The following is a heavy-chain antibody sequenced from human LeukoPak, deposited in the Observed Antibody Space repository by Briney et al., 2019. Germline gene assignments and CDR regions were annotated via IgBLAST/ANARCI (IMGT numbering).Heavy chain of an antibody. Sequence: SETLSLTCTVSGASISSTGSYWAWIRQPPGKGLDWIGYIYHSGSTYYNPSLKSRVTISVDRSKNQFSLKLSSVTAADTAVYYCARDRRYDSSGYYDTHWFDPWGQGTLVTVSS. J-gene: IGHJ5*02. CDR1: GASISSTGSY. D-gene: IGHD3-22*01. CDR2: IYHSGST. V-gene: IGHV4-39*07. CDR3: ARDRRYDSSGYYDTHWFDP.